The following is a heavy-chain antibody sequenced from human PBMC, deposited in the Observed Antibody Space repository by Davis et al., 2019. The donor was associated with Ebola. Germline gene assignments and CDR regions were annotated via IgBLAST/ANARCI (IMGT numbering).Heavy chain of an antibody. CDR3: ARDRDYYGPDN. V-gene: IGHV6-1*01. Sequence: HSQTLSLTCAISGDSVSSGITGWNWIRQSPSRGLEWLGRTYYSSKWYYDYAVSVRSRMTINTDTSKNQFSLHLNSVTPEDTAVYYCARDRDYYGPDNWGRGTLVTVSS. J-gene: IGHJ4*02. CDR1: GDSVSSGITG. CDR2: TYYSSKWYY. D-gene: IGHD3-10*01.